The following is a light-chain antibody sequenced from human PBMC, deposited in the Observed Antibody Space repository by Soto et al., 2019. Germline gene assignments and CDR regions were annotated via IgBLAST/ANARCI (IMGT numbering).Light chain of an antibody. CDR1: QAISTW. CDR2: NAS. CDR3: KQADSFPLT. J-gene: IGKJ4*01. Sequence: DIQMTQSPSSVSASVGDRVILTCRASQAISTWLAWYQQKPGKAPKLLIYNASTLQSGFPSRFSGSGSGTDFTLTIRSLQPEDFATYYCKQADSFPLTFGGGTKVEIK. V-gene: IGKV1D-12*01.